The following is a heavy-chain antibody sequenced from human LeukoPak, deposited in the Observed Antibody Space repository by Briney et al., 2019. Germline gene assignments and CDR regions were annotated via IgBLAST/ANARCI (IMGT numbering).Heavy chain of an antibody. CDR3: AREGTMYYYGSGSDAFDI. CDR2: IKQDGSEK. Sequence: QPGGSLRLSCAASGFTFSSYWMSWVRQAPGKGLEWVANIKQDGSEKYYVDSVKGRFTISRDNAKNSLYLQMNSLRAEDTAVYYCAREGTMYYYGSGSDAFDIWGQGTMVTVSS. CDR1: GFTFSSYW. J-gene: IGHJ3*02. V-gene: IGHV3-7*01. D-gene: IGHD3-10*01.